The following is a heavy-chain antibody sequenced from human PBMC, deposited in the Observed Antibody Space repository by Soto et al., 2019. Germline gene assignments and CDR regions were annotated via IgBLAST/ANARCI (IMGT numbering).Heavy chain of an antibody. CDR3: ARDGSDDAFNY. V-gene: IGHV1-69*08. CDR2: ILPNLGIA. D-gene: IGHD1-26*01. Sequence: QVQLVQSGAEVKKPGSSVKVSCKASGGTFSSYTISWVRQARGQGLEWMGRILPNLGIANYAQKFQGRVTITADTSTSTIHMELSSLRSEDTAVYYCARDGSDDAFNYWGQGTVVTVSS. J-gene: IGHJ4*02. CDR1: GGTFSSYT.